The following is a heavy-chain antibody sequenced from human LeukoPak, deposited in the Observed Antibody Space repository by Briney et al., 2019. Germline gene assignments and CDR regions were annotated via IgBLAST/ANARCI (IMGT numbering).Heavy chain of an antibody. V-gene: IGHV3-48*04. CDR3: ASQNTIFGVVWYFDY. CDR2: ISSSSSTI. Sequence: GGSLRLSCAASGFTFSSYSMNWVRQAPGKGLEWVSYISSSSSTIYYADSVKGRFTISRDNAKNSLYLQMNSLRAEDTAVYYCASQNTIFGVVWYFDYWGQGTLVTVSS. J-gene: IGHJ4*02. CDR1: GFTFSSYS. D-gene: IGHD3-3*01.